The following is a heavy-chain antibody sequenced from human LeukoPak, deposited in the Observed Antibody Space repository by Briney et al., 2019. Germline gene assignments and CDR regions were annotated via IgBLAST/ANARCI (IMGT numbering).Heavy chain of an antibody. J-gene: IGHJ4*02. D-gene: IGHD1-26*01. CDR2: ISYEGSNK. Sequence: PGGPLRLSCAASGFTFSSYGMQWVRQAPGKGLEWVAVISYEGSNKYYADSVKGRFTISRENSKSTMSMQRNILRGEDTAVCYWAKDLAMVVGGEVLSAFDYWGQGALVTVSS. V-gene: IGHV3-30*18. CDR1: GFTFSSYG. CDR3: AKDLAMVVGGEVLSAFDY.